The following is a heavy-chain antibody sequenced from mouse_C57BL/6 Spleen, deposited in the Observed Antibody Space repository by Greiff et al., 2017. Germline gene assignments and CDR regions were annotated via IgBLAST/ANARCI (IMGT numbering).Heavy chain of an antibody. CDR3: TTGGYSNFYFGY. V-gene: IGHV14-4*01. CDR1: GFNIKDDY. Sequence: VQLQQSGAELVRPGASVKLSCTASGFNIKDDYMHWVKQRPEQGLEWIGWIDPENGDTEYASKFQGKATITADTSSNTAYLQLSSLTSEDTAVDYCTTGGYSNFYFGYWGQGTTLTVSS. CDR2: IDPENGDT. D-gene: IGHD2-5*01. J-gene: IGHJ2*01.